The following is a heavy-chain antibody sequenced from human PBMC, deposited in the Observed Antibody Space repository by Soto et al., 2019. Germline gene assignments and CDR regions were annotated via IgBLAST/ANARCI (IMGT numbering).Heavy chain of an antibody. CDR2: IYYSGRT. J-gene: IGHJ4*02. V-gene: IGHV4-39*01. Sequence: SETLSLTCIVSGESISSSSYYWGWIRQPPGKGLDWIGSIYYSGRTYYNPSFKSRVTISIDTSKNQFSLKLSSVTATDTAVYYCARQRTTVVTQAYFDHWGQGALVTVSS. D-gene: IGHD2-21*02. CDR1: GESISSSSYY. CDR3: ARQRTTVVTQAYFDH.